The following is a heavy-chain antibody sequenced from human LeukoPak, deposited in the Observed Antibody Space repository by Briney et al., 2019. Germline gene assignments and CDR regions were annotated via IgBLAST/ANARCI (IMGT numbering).Heavy chain of an antibody. Sequence: SETLSLTCTVSGGSISSYYWSWIRQPPGKGLEWIGYIYYSGSTNYNPSLKSRVTISVDTSKNQFSLKLSSVTAADTAVYYCAGSSQNYYYGMDVWGQGTTVTVSS. CDR2: IYYSGST. V-gene: IGHV4-59*01. J-gene: IGHJ6*02. D-gene: IGHD6-13*01. CDR3: AGSSQNYYYGMDV. CDR1: GGSISSYY.